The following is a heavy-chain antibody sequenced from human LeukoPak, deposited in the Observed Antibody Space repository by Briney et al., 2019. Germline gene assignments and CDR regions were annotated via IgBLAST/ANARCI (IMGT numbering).Heavy chain of an antibody. CDR2: INHNGNVN. Sequence: GGSLRLSCAASGFIFSKAYMNWARQAPGKGLEWVASINHNGNVNYYVDSVKGRFTISRDNAKNSLYLQMSNLRAEDTAVYFCARGGGLDVWGQGATVTVSS. D-gene: IGHD3-16*01. CDR1: GFIFSKAY. J-gene: IGHJ6*02. CDR3: ARGGGLDV. V-gene: IGHV3-7*03.